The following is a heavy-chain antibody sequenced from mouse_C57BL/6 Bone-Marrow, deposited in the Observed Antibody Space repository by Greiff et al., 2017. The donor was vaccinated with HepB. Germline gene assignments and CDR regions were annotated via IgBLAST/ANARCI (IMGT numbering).Heavy chain of an antibody. Sequence: EVMLVESGGGLVKPGGSLKLSCAASGFTFSSYAMSWVRQTPEKRLEWVATISDGGSYTYYPDNVKGRFTISRDNAKNNLYLQMSHLKSEDTAMYYCARDRATTVVGDYAMDYWGQGTSVTVSS. D-gene: IGHD1-1*01. V-gene: IGHV5-4*01. CDR3: ARDRATTVVGDYAMDY. J-gene: IGHJ4*01. CDR1: GFTFSSYA. CDR2: ISDGGSYT.